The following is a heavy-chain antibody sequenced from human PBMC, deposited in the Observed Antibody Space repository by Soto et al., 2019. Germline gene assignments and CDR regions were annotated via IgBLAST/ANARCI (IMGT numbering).Heavy chain of an antibody. J-gene: IGHJ4*01. CDR2: IYYSGST. CDR1: GGSISSGGYY. V-gene: IGHV4-31*01. CDR3: ERGINLTYYFDY. D-gene: IGHD3-10*01. Sequence: PSETLSLTCTVSGGSISSGGYYWSWIRQHPGKGLEWIGYIYYSGSTYYNPSLKSLVTISVDTSKNQFSLKLSSVTAAATAVYYFERGINLTYYFDYWGHGALVTVCS.